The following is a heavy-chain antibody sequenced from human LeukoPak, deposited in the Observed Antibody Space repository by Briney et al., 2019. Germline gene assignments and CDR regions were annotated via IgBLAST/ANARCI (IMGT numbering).Heavy chain of an antibody. V-gene: IGHV1-69*06. J-gene: IGHJ5*02. CDR3: ARVANAYCGGDCFLSWFDP. Sequence: SVKVSCKASGYTFTDFYMHWVRQAPGQGLEWMGGIIPIFGTANYAQKFQGRVTITADKSTSTAYMELSSLRSEDTAVYYCARVANAYCGGDCFLSWFDPWGQGTLVTVSS. CDR2: IIPIFGTA. D-gene: IGHD2-21*02. CDR1: GYTFTDFY.